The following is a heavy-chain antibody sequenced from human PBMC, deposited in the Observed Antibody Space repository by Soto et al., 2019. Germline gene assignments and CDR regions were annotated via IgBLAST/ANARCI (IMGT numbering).Heavy chain of an antibody. Sequence: ASVKVSCKASGYTFTSYYMHWVRQAPGQGLEWMGIINPSGGSTSYAQKSQGRVTMTRDTSTSTVYMELSSLRSEDTAVYYCARDSPEVVEMATIFDYWGQGTLVTVYS. J-gene: IGHJ4*02. CDR2: INPSGGST. CDR1: GYTFTSYY. V-gene: IGHV1-46*01. CDR3: ARDSPEVVEMATIFDY. D-gene: IGHD5-12*01.